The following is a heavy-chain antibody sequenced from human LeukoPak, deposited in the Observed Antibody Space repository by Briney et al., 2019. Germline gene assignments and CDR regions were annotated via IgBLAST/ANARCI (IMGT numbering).Heavy chain of an antibody. Sequence: HPGGSLRLSCAASGFTFSSYAMSWVRQAPGKGLEWVSAISGSGGSTYYADFVKGRFTISRDNSKNTLYLQMNSLRAEDTAVYYCAKDPRVVAASYYFDYWGQGTLVTVSS. CDR1: GFTFSSYA. CDR2: ISGSGGST. D-gene: IGHD2-15*01. V-gene: IGHV3-23*01. CDR3: AKDPRVVAASYYFDY. J-gene: IGHJ4*02.